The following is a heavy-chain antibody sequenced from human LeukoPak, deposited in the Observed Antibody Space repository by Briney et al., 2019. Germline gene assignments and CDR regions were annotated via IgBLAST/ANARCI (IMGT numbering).Heavy chain of an antibody. V-gene: IGHV4-39*01. D-gene: IGHD3-9*01. CDR1: GGSISSSSYY. CDR3: ARVLGILRGTTTRFDY. Sequence: SETLSLTCIVSGGSISSSSYYWGWIRQPRGKGLERIGSIYYSGSTYYNPSLKSRVTISVDTSKNQFSLKLSSVTAADTAAYYCARVLGILRGTTTRFDYWGQGTLVTVSS. J-gene: IGHJ4*02. CDR2: IYYSGST.